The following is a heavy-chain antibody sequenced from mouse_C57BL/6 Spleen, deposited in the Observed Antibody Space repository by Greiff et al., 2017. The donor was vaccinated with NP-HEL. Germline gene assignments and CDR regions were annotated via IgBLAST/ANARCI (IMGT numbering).Heavy chain of an antibody. CDR1: GFNIKDDY. CDR3: TSTTVVKGYAMDY. Sequence: EVQLKESGAELVRPGASVKLSCTASGFNIKDDYMHWVKQRPEQGLEWIGWIDPENGDTEYASKFQGKATITADTSSNTAYLQLSSLTSEDTAVYYCTSTTVVKGYAMDYWGQGTSVTVSS. V-gene: IGHV14-4*01. D-gene: IGHD1-1*01. CDR2: IDPENGDT. J-gene: IGHJ4*01.